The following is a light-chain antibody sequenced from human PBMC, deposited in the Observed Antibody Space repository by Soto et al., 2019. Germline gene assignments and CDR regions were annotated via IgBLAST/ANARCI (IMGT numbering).Light chain of an antibody. CDR2: GAS. Sequence: PGERVTLSCRASQTVSDNSLAWYQQKAGRAPRALIYGASNRATGIPDRFSGGGSGTDFTLTITRLEPEDFAVYYCQQYGSSPRTFGQGTRLEIK. CDR1: QTVSDNS. V-gene: IGKV3-20*01. J-gene: IGKJ5*01. CDR3: QQYGSSPRT.